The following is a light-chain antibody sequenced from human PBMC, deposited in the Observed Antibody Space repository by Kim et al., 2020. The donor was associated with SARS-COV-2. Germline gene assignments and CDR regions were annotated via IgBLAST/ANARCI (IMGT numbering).Light chain of an antibody. CDR1: QTVDNSF. CDR3: QQYASSPIT. J-gene: IGKJ5*01. V-gene: IGKV3-20*01. Sequence: SPGERATLSCRASQTVDNSFLAWYQQRPGQAPRLLIYTASNRATGIPDRFSGGGSGTDFTLTISSLEPEDFGVYSCQQYASSPITFGQGTRLEIK. CDR2: TAS.